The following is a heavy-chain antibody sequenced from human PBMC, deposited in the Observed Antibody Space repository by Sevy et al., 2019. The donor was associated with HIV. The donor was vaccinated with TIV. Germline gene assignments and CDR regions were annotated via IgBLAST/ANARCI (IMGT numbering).Heavy chain of an antibody. V-gene: IGHV1-18*01. CDR3: ARLAVTGMSETHDS. D-gene: IGHD6-19*01. CDR1: GYTFTNYD. Sequence: ASVNVSCKASGYTFTNYDISWVRQAPGQGLEWMGWISGYNGNTNYAQKFQGRVTMTTDTSTNTAYMDLRSLRSDDTAVYYCARLAVTGMSETHDSWGQGTLVTVSS. CDR2: ISGYNGNT. J-gene: IGHJ4*02.